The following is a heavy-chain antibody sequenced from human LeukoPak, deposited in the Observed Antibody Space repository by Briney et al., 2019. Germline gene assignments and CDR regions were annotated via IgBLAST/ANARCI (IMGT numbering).Heavy chain of an antibody. CDR3: ARDRYSYTYQFDY. J-gene: IGHJ4*02. CDR2: ISGSGGST. V-gene: IGHV3-23*01. D-gene: IGHD5-18*01. CDR1: GFTFSSYA. Sequence: GGSLRLSCAASGFTFSSYAMSWVRKAPGKGLEWVSAISGSGGSTYYADSVKGRFTLSRDNPKIPLYLQMNSVTAEDPPVYHWARDRYSYTYQFDYWGQGTLVTVSS.